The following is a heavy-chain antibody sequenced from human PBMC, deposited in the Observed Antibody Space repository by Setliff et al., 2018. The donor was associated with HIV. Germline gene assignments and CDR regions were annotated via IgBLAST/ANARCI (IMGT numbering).Heavy chain of an antibody. CDR3: ARGGYSSGWYGTFAI. Sequence: TLSLTCTVSGGSISSGSYYWGWIRQPPGKGLEWIGEINHRGSTNHRGSTNYNPSLKSRVTLSVDTSKNQFSLNLSYVTAADTAVYYCARGGYSSGWYGTFAICGQGTMVTVSS. D-gene: IGHD6-19*01. V-gene: IGHV4-39*07. CDR2: TNHRGST. CDR1: GGSISSGSYY. J-gene: IGHJ3*02.